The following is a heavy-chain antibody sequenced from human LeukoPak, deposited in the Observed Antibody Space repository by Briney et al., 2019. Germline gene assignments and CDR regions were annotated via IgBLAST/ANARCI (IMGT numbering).Heavy chain of an antibody. V-gene: IGHV1-18*01. CDR3: ARGTTGFSLRFDP. CDR1: GGTFSSYA. CDR2: ISAYNGNT. D-gene: IGHD1-1*01. Sequence: ASVKVSCKASGGTFSSYAISWVRQAPGQGLEWLGWISAYNGNTNYAQKLQGRVTMTTDTSTSTAYMELRSLRSDDTAVYYCARGTTGFSLRFDPWGQGTLVTVSS. J-gene: IGHJ5*02.